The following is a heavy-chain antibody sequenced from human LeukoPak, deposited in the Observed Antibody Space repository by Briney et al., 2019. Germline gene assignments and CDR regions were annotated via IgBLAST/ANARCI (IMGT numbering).Heavy chain of an antibody. CDR3: ARVGKDYGDVFDY. CDR1: GGSISSYY. J-gene: IGHJ4*02. CDR2: IYYSGST. D-gene: IGHD4-17*01. V-gene: IGHV4-59*01. Sequence: AETLSHTCTVSGGSISSYYWSWIRQPPGKGLEWIGYIYYSGSTNYNPSLKSRVTISVDTSKNQFSLKLSSVTAADTAVYYCARVGKDYGDVFDYWGQGTLVTVSS.